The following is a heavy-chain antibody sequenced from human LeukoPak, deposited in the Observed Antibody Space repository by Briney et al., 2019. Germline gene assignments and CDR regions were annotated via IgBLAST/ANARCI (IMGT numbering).Heavy chain of an antibody. D-gene: IGHD1-26*01. CDR1: GYTLISYG. J-gene: IGHJ4*02. CDR2: VSAYADDT. CDR3: ARDCIGCLGFDY. V-gene: IGHV1-18*01. Sequence: ASVKVSCKASGYTLISYGISWVRQAPGQGLEWMGWVSAYADDTNYVQKFRGRITMTTDTSTSTAYMELRSLRADDTAVYYCARDCIGCLGFDYWGQGTLVTVSS.